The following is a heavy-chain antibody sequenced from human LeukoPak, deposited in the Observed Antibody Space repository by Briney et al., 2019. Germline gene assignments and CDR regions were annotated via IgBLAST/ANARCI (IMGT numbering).Heavy chain of an antibody. CDR3: ARTQEAGYSSGRYDSYYYYYMDV. J-gene: IGHJ6*03. Sequence: SETLSLTCTVSGDSISSSSSYWGWIRQPPGEGLEWIGSIYYSGSTYYNPSLKSRVTISVDTSKNQFSLKLSSVTAADTAVYFCARTQEAGYSSGRYDSYYYYYMDVWGKGTTVTISS. D-gene: IGHD6-19*01. V-gene: IGHV4-39*07. CDR2: IYYSGST. CDR1: GDSISSSSSY.